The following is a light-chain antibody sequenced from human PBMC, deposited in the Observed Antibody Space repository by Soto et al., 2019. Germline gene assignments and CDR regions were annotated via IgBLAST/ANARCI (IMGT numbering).Light chain of an antibody. V-gene: IGKV1-17*01. CDR3: LQHKTSPFL. CDR1: QGIRKY. J-gene: IGKJ2*01. Sequence: IQMTQSPSSLSASVGDTVTVTCRASQGIRKYLNWFQQKPGKAPKRLISVASTLQSGVPSRFSHSGSGTEFTLTISSLQPEDCATYYCLQHKTSPFLVGQGTKLEIK. CDR2: VAS.